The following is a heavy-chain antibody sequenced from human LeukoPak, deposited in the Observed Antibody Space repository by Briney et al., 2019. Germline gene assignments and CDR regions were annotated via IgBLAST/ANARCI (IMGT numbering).Heavy chain of an antibody. J-gene: IGHJ3*02. CDR1: GFTISSYE. Sequence: GGSLRLSCAASGFTISSYEMNWVPPAPGKGLEWVSYISSSGTDIIYADSVKGRFTISRDNAKNSLSLQMNSLRAEDTAVYYCARGGSFDIWGQGTMVTVSS. CDR2: ISSSGTDI. V-gene: IGHV3-48*03. CDR3: ARGGSFDI. D-gene: IGHD3-10*01.